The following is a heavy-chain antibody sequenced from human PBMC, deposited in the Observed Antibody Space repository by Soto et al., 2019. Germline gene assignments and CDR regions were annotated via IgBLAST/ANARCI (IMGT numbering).Heavy chain of an antibody. D-gene: IGHD2-2*01. CDR3: AKGRDIVVVPAASDY. J-gene: IGHJ4*02. CDR1: GFTFSSYG. CDR2: ISYDGSNK. Sequence: GGSLRLSCAASGFTFSSYGMHWVRQAPGKGLEWVAVISYDGSNKYYADSVKGRFTISRDNSKNTLYLQMNSLRAEDTAVYYCAKGRDIVVVPAASDYWGQGTLVTVSS. V-gene: IGHV3-30*18.